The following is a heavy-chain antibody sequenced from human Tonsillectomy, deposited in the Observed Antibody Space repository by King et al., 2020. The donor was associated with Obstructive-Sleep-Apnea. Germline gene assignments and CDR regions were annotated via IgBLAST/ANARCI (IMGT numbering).Heavy chain of an antibody. J-gene: IGHJ5*02. D-gene: IGHD2-2*01. CDR1: GYSFTSYW. CDR3: ARHLGGYCSTTYCFGFAFDP. CDR2: IDPSDSYI. V-gene: IGHV5-10-1*01. Sequence: VQLVESGAEVKKPGESLRISCKGSGYSFTSYWISWVRQMPGKGLEWMGRIDPSDSYINYSPSFQGHVTISADKSSSTAYLHWSSLKASDTAIYYCARHLGGYCSTTYCFGFAFDPWGPGTRVTVSS.